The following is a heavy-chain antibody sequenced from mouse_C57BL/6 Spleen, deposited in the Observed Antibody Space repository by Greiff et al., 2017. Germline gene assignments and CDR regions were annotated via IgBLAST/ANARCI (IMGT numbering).Heavy chain of an antibody. CDR2: IYPGSGNT. Sequence: QVQLQQSGAELVRPGASVKLSCKASGYTFTDYYINWVKQRPGQGLEWIARIYPGSGNTYYNEKFKGKATLTAEKSSSTAYMQLSSLTSEDSAVYFCAREAMVTIDFEVWGTGTTVTVSS. V-gene: IGHV1-76*01. D-gene: IGHD2-2*01. CDR3: AREAMVTIDFEV. CDR1: GYTFTDYY. J-gene: IGHJ1*03.